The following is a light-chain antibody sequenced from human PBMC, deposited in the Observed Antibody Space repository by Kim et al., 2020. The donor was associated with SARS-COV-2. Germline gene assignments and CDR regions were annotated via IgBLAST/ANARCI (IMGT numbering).Light chain of an antibody. Sequence: QSVLTQPPSVSGAPGQRVTISCTGSSSNIGTGYDVHWYQQLPGRAAKCLIYGNDNRPSGVPDRFSASKSGTSASLAISGLQAEDEGDYYCQSYDSRNGDVVFGGGTQLTVL. CDR2: GND. V-gene: IGLV1-40*01. CDR1: SSNIGTGYD. CDR3: QSYDSRNGDVV. J-gene: IGLJ2*01.